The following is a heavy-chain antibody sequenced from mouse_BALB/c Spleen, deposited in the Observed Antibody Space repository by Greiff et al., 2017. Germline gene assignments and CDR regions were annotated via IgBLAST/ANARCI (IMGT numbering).Heavy chain of an antibody. CDR2: ISSGSSTI. J-gene: IGHJ4*01. CDR3: ARAGALLYAMDY. Sequence: EVKVEESGGGLVQPGGSRKLSCAASGFTFSSFGMHWVRQAPEKGLEWVAYISSGSSTIYYADTVKGRFTISRDNPKNTLFLQMTSLRSEDTAMYYCARAGALLYAMDYWGQGTSVTVSS. CDR1: GFTFSSFG. V-gene: IGHV5-17*02.